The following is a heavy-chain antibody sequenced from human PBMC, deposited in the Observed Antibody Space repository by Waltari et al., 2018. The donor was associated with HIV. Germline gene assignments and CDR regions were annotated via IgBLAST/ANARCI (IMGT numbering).Heavy chain of an antibody. Sequence: QVQLVQSGSELKKPGASVKVSCRASGYTFTTYDTNWVRQAPGQGLEWMGWINTKTGNPTYAQDFTVRFVFSLDTSVSTAYLQINSLKAEDTAVYYCARGPGRSVDYWGQGTLVTVSS. CDR1: GYTFTTYD. D-gene: IGHD3-10*01. J-gene: IGHJ4*02. V-gene: IGHV7-4-1*02. CDR3: ARGPGRSVDY. CDR2: INTKTGNP.